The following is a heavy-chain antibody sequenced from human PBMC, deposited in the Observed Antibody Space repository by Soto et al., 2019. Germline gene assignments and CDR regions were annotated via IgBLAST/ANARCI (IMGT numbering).Heavy chain of an antibody. Sequence: PSETLSLTCAVSGGSISSGGYSWSWIRQPPGKGLEWIGEINHSGSTNYNPSLKSRVTISVDTSKNQFSLKLSSVTAEDTAVYYCTQLRWELLRYGMDVWGQGTTVTVSS. V-gene: IGHV4-30-2*01. J-gene: IGHJ6*02. CDR1: GGSISSGGYS. D-gene: IGHD1-26*01. CDR3: TQLRWELLRYGMDV. CDR2: INHSGST.